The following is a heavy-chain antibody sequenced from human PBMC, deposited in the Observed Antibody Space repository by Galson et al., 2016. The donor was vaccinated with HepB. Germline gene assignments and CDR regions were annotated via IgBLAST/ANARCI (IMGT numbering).Heavy chain of an antibody. J-gene: IGHJ3*01. CDR1: GFTFTTYG. V-gene: IGHV3-15*01. D-gene: IGHD2-8*01. Sequence: SLRLSCAASGFTFTTYGMHWVRRAPGKGLEWVGRIKSKGGGGTIDYAAPVKGRFTISRDDSKNTLYLQMNSLRSEDTAVYYCAKVYLPPPNDAYDVWGQGTLVTVSS. CDR3: AKVYLPPPNDAYDV. CDR2: IKSKGGGGTI.